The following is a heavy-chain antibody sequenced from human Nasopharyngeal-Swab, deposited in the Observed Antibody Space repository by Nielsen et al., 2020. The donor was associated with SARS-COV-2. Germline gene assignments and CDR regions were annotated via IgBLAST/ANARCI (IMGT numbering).Heavy chain of an antibody. V-gene: IGHV7-4-1*02. Sequence: ASVKVSCKDSGYTFTSYAMNWVRQAPGQGLEWMGWINTNTGNPTYAQGFTGRFVFSLDTSVSTAYLQISSLKAEDTAVYYCARARGQPHNYYYYGMDVWGQGTTVTVSS. CDR1: GYTFTSYA. CDR3: ARARGQPHNYYYYGMDV. CDR2: INTNTGNP. J-gene: IGHJ6*02.